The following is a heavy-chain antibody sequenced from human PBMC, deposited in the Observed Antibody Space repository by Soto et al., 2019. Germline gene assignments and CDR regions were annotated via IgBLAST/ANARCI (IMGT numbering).Heavy chain of an antibody. CDR3: ARGLISGSHYSGGWYYFDS. V-gene: IGHV4-34*01. J-gene: IGHJ4*02. D-gene: IGHD1-26*01. CDR2: INHSGSA. Sequence: SETLSLTCAVYGGSFSGYYWSWIRQPPGKGLEWIGEINHSGSANYNPSLKSRVTISVHTSNSQFSLELSSVTAADTAVYYCARGLISGSHYSGGWYYFDSWGQGTQVTVSS. CDR1: GGSFSGYY.